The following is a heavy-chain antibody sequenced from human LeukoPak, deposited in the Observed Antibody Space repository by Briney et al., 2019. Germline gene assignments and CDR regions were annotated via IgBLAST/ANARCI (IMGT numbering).Heavy chain of an antibody. V-gene: IGHV3-21*01. D-gene: IGHD1-26*01. CDR2: ISSSSSYI. Sequence: GSLRLSCAASGFTFSSYSMNWVRQAPGKGLEWVSSISSSSSYIYYADSVKGRFTISRDNAKNSLYLQMNSLRAEDTAVYYCARTLQVGTYAFDIWGQGTMVTVSS. CDR1: GFTFSSYS. CDR3: ARTLQVGTYAFDI. J-gene: IGHJ3*02.